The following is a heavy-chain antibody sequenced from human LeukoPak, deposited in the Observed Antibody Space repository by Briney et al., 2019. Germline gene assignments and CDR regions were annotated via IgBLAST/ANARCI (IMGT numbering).Heavy chain of an antibody. D-gene: IGHD4-23*01. V-gene: IGHV4-38-2*02. CDR1: GYSISSGYY. CDR3: ARPSYGGNSGGAFDI. J-gene: IGHJ3*02. CDR2: IYHSGST. Sequence: SETLSLTCTVSGYSISSGYYWGWIRQPPGKGLEWIGSIYHSGSTYYNPSLKSRVTISVDTSKNQFSLKLSSVTAADTAVYYCARPSYGGNSGGAFDIWGQGTMVTVSS.